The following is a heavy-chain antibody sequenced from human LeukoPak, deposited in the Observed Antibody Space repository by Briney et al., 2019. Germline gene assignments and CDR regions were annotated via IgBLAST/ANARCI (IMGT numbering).Heavy chain of an antibody. CDR2: INPNSGGT. CDR3: ARDHCSGGCCYSEGADNNY. D-gene: IGHD2-15*01. Sequence: ASVKVSCKASGYTFTGYYIHWVRQAPGQGLEWMGWINPNSGGTNYAQKFQGRVTMTRNTSISTAYMEVSRLRSDDTAMYYCARDHCSGGCCYSEGADNNYWGQGTLATVSS. CDR1: GYTFTGYY. J-gene: IGHJ4*02. V-gene: IGHV1-2*02.